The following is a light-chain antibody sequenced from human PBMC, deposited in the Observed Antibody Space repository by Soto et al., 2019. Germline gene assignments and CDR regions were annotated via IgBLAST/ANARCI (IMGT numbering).Light chain of an antibody. Sequence: EIVMTQSPATLSVSPVERATLSCRASQSVSSNLAWYQQKPGQAPRLLIYGASTRATGIPARFSGSGSGTEFTLTISSLQSEDFAVYYCQQYNNWPLPTFGQGTKVEIK. CDR3: QQYNNWPLPT. J-gene: IGKJ1*01. V-gene: IGKV3-15*01. CDR2: GAS. CDR1: QSVSSN.